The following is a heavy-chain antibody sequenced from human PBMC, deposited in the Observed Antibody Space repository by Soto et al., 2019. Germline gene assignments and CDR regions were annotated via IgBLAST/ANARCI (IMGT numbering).Heavy chain of an antibody. CDR2: DNPSGCFV. CDR1: GYTFNSYY. V-gene: IGHV1-46*02. J-gene: IGHJ6*02. Sequence: ASLKVSCKTSGYTFNSYYMHWVRQAPGQGLEWMGIDNPSGCFVTHAPKFQGRVTMTRDTSTGTFYMELSSLRSDDTAVYYCAIGDILDYHYDMDVCRQGTTVTVAS. D-gene: IGHD5-12*01. CDR3: AIGDILDYHYDMDV.